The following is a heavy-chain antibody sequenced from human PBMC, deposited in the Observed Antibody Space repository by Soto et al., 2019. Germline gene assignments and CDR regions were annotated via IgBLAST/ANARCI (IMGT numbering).Heavy chain of an antibody. CDR2: ISHNDEPKL. CDR1: GFSFKNYA. J-gene: IGHJ4*01. V-gene: IGHV3-30-3*01. D-gene: IGHD3-10*01. Sequence: QVQLVESGGGVVQPGSSLRLSCAASGFSFKNYAFHWVRQAPGKGLEWVALISHNDEPKLFYADSVQGRFTISRDNFKNTVYLQMNSLRDEDTAVYHCARGVRAETYYNAFDSWGQGTQVTVSS. CDR3: ARGVRAETYYNAFDS.